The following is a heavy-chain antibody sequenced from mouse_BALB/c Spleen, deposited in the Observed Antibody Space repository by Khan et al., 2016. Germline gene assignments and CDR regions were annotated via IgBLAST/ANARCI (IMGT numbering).Heavy chain of an antibody. CDR2: IDPANGNT. D-gene: IGHD2-1*01. CDR1: GFNIKDTY. Sequence: VQLQQPGAELVKPGASVKLSCTASGFNIKDTYMHWVKQRPEQGLEWLGRIDPANGNTKYDPKFQGKATITADTSSNTAYLPLSSLTSEDTAVFYCARSNYGNYEEGYTMDYWGQGTSVTVSS. CDR3: ARSNYGNYEEGYTMDY. V-gene: IGHV14-3*02. J-gene: IGHJ4*01.